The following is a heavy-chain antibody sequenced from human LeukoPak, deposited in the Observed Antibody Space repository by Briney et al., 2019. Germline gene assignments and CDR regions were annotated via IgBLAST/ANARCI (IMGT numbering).Heavy chain of an antibody. V-gene: IGHV1-69*15. D-gene: IGHD6-19*01. J-gene: IGHJ5*02. CDR2: IIPIFGTA. Sequence: SVKVSCKASGGTFSSYAISWVRQAPGQGLEWMGRIIPIFGTANYAQKFQGRVTITADESTSTAYMELSSLRSEDTAVYYCAREGQWLVRYNWFDPWGQGTLVTVSS. CDR1: GGTFSSYA. CDR3: AREGQWLVRYNWFDP.